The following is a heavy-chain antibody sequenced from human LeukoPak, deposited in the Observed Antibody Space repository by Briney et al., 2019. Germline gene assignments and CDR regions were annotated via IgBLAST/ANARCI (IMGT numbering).Heavy chain of an antibody. CDR3: ARHGWHAWYFDL. CDR2: INQRRNT. CDR1: GESFSGYS. J-gene: IGHJ2*01. D-gene: IGHD6-19*01. V-gene: IGHV4-34*01. Sequence: SETLSLTCVVYGESFSGYSWSWIRQPPGKGLEWIGEINQRRNTNYNPSLKSRVTTLIDTSKNQFSLKLSSVTAADTAVYYCARHGWHAWYFDLWGRGTLVTVSS.